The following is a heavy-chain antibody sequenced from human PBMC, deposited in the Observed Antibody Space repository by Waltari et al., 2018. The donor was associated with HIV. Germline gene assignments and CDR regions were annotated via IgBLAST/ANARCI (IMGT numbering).Heavy chain of an antibody. D-gene: IGHD3-10*01. Sequence: EVQLVQSGAEVKKPGESLKSSCKGSGYSFTSYWIGWVRRLPRKGLEWMGIIYTDDSDTRDSPDFQGQVTISDDRSISTAYLQWSSLKASDTAMYYCARLPGFGVGMIDYWGQGTLVTVSS. CDR3: ARLPGFGVGMIDY. CDR1: GYSFTSYW. CDR2: IYTDDSDT. J-gene: IGHJ4*02. V-gene: IGHV5-51*01.